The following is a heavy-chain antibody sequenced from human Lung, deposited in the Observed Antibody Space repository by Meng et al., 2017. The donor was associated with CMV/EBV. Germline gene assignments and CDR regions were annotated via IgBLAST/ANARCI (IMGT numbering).Heavy chain of an antibody. CDR3: ASSEYSNRFDF. J-gene: IGHJ4*02. CDR1: GVTFRNYY. D-gene: IGHD4-11*01. V-gene: IGHV3-74*01. Sequence: GGSLRLXCAVTGVTFRNYYMHWVRQAPGKGLVWVSRINSDGSSTHYADSVKGRFSISRDNAKNTLHLQVNSLRAEDTAVYYCASSEYSNRFDFWGRGTVVTVSS. CDR2: INSDGSST.